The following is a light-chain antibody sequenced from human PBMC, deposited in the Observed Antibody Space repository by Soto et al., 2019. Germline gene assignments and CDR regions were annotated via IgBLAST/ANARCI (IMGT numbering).Light chain of an antibody. CDR2: WGS. CDR1: QSLLHSNGHTF. J-gene: IGKJ2*01. CDR3: MQALQTPYT. V-gene: IGKV2-28*01. Sequence: IVMTQSPLFLPVTPGEPASISCRSSQSLLHSNGHTFFDWYLQKPGQSPQLLIYWGSNRASGVPDRFSGSESGTDFTLKISRVEAEDVGVYYCMQALQTPYTFGQGTKVDIK.